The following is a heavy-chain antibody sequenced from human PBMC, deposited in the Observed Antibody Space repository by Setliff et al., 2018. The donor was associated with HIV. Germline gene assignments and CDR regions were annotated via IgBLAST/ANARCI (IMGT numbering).Heavy chain of an antibody. J-gene: IGHJ4*02. V-gene: IGHV1-2*02. CDR3: AKNYFDTSGWSAVDY. CDR1: GFPFTGYF. D-gene: IGHD3-22*01. Sequence: ASVKVSCKASGFPFTGYFMHWVRRAPGQGLEWMGWINPNTGRTHYAPNFQGRVTMTRDTSITTAYMELSRLRSDDPAVYYCAKNYFDTSGWSAVDYWGQGSLVTVSS. CDR2: INPNTGRT.